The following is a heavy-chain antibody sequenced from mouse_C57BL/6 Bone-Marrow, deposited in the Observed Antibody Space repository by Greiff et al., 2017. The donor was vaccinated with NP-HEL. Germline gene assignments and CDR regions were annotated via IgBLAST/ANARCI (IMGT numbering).Heavy chain of an antibody. V-gene: IGHV1-9*01. CDR1: GYTFTGYW. CDR3: ARRYYALRAWFAY. D-gene: IGHD1-1*01. CDR2: ILPGSGST. Sequence: QVQLQQSGAELMKPGASVKLSCKATGYTFTGYWIEWVKQRPGHGLEWIGEILPGSGSTYYNEKFKGKATFTADTSSNTAYMQLSSLTTEDSAIYYCARRYYALRAWFAYWGQGTLVTVSA. J-gene: IGHJ3*01.